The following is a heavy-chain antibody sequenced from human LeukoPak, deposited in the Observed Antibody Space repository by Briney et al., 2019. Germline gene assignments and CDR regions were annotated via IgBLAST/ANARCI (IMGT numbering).Heavy chain of an antibody. CDR2: INWNGGNT. CDR1: GFTFDDYA. J-gene: IGHJ4*02. CDR3: AATYSGNWEFDY. V-gene: IGHV3-20*04. Sequence: GGSLRLSCAASGFTFDDYAMSWVRQAPEKGLEWVSGINWNGGNTGSADSVKGRFTISRDNAKNSLYLQMNSLRAEDTALYYCAATYSGNWEFDYWGQGTLVTVSS. D-gene: IGHD1-26*01.